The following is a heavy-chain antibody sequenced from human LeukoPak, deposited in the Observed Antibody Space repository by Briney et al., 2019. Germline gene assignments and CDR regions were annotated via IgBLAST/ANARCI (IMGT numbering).Heavy chain of an antibody. CDR2: INPIFGTA. J-gene: IGHJ4*02. CDR1: GGTFSSYA. D-gene: IGHD3-22*01. V-gene: IGHV1-69*05. Sequence: ASVKVSCKASGGTFSSYAISWVRQAPGQGLEWMGGINPIFGTANYAQKFQGRVTITTDESTSTAYMELSSLRSEDTAVYYCARESPLLYYYDSSGYGPFDYWGQGTLVTVSS. CDR3: ARESPLLYYYDSSGYGPFDY.